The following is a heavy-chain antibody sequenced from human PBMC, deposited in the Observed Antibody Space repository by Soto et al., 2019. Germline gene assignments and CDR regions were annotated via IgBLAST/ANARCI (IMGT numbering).Heavy chain of an antibody. J-gene: IGHJ6*02. Sequence: GSLRLSCAASGFTFSSYSMNWVRQAPGKGLEWVSYISSSSSTIYYADSVKGRFTISRDNAKNSLYLQMNSLRSDDTAVYYCARARGVDFILLRDAYYYGMDVWGQGTTVTVSS. CDR3: ARARGVDFILLRDAYYYGMDV. V-gene: IGHV3-48*01. CDR2: ISSSSSTI. CDR1: GFTFSSYS. D-gene: IGHD3-22*01.